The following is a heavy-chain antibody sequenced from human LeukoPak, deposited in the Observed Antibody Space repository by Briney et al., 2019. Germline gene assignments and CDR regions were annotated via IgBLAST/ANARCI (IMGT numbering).Heavy chain of an antibody. CDR1: GFTLSSHG. V-gene: IGHV3-30*03. J-gene: IGHJ4*02. CDR3: ARDRAWDYLDS. D-gene: IGHD1-26*01. CDR2: ISYDGGKK. Sequence: GGSLRLSCVVSGFTLSSHGMHWVRQAPGKGLEWVAVISYDGGKKSYADSVKGRFTISRDNSKNTLYLQMDSLRVEDTAVYYCARDRAWDYLDSWDQGPLATVSS.